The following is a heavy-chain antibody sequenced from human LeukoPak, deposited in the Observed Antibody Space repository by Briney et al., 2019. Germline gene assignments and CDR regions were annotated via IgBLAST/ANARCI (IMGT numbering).Heavy chain of an antibody. V-gene: IGHV1-18*01. Sequence: ASVKVSCKASGYTFTSFGISWVRQAPGQGLEWMGWISAYNGNTRSAQKFQGRVTMTTDTSTSTAYMELRSLRSDDTAAYYCARSYCSSTSCYPSDYWGQGTLVTVSS. J-gene: IGHJ4*02. D-gene: IGHD2-2*01. CDR1: GYTFTSFG. CDR2: ISAYNGNT. CDR3: ARSYCSSTSCYPSDY.